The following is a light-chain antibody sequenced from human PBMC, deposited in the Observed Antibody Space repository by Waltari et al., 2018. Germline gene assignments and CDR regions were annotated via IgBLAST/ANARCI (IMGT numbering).Light chain of an antibody. J-gene: IGKJ2*01. CDR1: QSISMW. CDR3: QQYKTYYT. CDR2: RAS. Sequence: DIQMTQSPSTLSASVGDRVTITCRASQSISMWWAWYQQKPGRAPELLIYRASYLESGVPSRFSGSGSGTEFTLTISSLQPDDFATYYCQQYKTYYTFGQGTKLEIK. V-gene: IGKV1-5*03.